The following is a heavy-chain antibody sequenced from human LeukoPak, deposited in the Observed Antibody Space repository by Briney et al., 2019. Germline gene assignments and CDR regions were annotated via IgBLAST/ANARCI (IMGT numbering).Heavy chain of an antibody. V-gene: IGHV3-66*01. Sequence: PGGSLRLSCAASGFTVSSNYMSWVRQAPGKGLEWVSVIYSGGSTYYADSVKGRFTISRDNSKNTLYLQMNSLRAEDTAVYYCARDPPHYSPDVYGMDVWGQGTTVTVSS. D-gene: IGHD4-11*01. CDR3: ARDPPHYSPDVYGMDV. J-gene: IGHJ6*02. CDR1: GFTVSSNY. CDR2: IYSGGST.